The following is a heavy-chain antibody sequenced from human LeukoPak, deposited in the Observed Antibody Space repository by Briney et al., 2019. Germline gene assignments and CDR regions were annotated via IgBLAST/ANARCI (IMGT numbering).Heavy chain of an antibody. J-gene: IGHJ1*01. D-gene: IGHD6-13*01. CDR3: ARWAAARAAEYFQH. CDR2: IIPIFGTA. Sequence: SVKVSCKASGGTFSSYAISWVRQAPGQGLEWMGGIIPIFGTANYAQKFQGRVTITADESTSTAYMELSSLRSEDTAVYYCARWAAARAAEYFQHWGQGTLVTVSS. CDR1: GGTFSSYA. V-gene: IGHV1-69*13.